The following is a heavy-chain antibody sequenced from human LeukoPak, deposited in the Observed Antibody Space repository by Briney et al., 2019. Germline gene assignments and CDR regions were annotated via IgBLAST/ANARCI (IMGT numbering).Heavy chain of an antibody. CDR2: IKQDGSEK. V-gene: IGHV3-7*04. J-gene: IGHJ4*02. CDR3: ARVVATMGWYYFDY. Sequence: GGSLRLSCSASGFTFSTSWMNWVRQAPGKGLEWVANIKQDGSEKYYVDSVKGRFTISRDNAKNSLYLQMNSLRAEDTAVYYCARVVATMGWYYFDYWGQGTLVTVSS. D-gene: IGHD5-12*01. CDR1: GFTFSTSW.